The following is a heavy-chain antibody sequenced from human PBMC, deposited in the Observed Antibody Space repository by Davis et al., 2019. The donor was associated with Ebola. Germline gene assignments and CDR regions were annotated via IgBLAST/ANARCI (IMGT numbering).Heavy chain of an antibody. D-gene: IGHD5-12*01. J-gene: IGHJ4*02. Sequence: MPSETLSLTCTVSGGSISGFFWSWIRQSPWEGLEWIGYIHGSGRTSYNPSFKSRVTISLDMSKNQFSLKVGSVPAADTAVYYCVRHVRGYDWGQGIPVTVSS. V-gene: IGHV4-59*08. CDR1: GGSISGFF. CDR3: VRHVRGYD. CDR2: IHGSGRT.